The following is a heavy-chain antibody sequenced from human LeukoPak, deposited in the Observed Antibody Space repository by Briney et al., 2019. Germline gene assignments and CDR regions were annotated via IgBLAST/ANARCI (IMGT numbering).Heavy chain of an antibody. CDR3: ARSNCNSCYLGVWYYFDY. Sequence: GGSLRLSCAASGFTFNNYGMHWVRQAPGKGLEWVALIWYDGTNKYYGDSVKGRFTISRDNSKNTLYLQMNSLRAEDTAVYYCARSNCNSCYLGVWYYFDYWGQGTLVTVSS. J-gene: IGHJ4*02. V-gene: IGHV3-33*01. CDR2: IWYDGTNK. CDR1: GFTFNNYG. D-gene: IGHD1/OR15-1a*01.